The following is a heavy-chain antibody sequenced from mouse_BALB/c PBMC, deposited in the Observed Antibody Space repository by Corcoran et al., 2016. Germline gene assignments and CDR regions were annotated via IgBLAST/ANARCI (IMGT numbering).Heavy chain of an antibody. Sequence: VTLKESGPGILQPSQTLSLTCSFSGFSLSTSGMSVGWIRQPSGKGLEWLAHIWWNDDKYYNPALKSRLTISKDTSTNQVFLKIASVVTADTATYYCARIGGGLQDEAMDYWGQGTSVTVSS. CDR2: IWWNDDK. D-gene: IGHD2-2*01. J-gene: IGHJ4*01. CDR3: ARIGGGLQDEAMDY. V-gene: IGHV8-8*01. CDR1: GFSLSTSGMS.